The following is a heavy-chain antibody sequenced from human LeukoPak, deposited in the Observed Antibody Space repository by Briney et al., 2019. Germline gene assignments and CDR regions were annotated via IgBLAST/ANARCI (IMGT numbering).Heavy chain of an antibody. CDR2: IKQDGSEK. CDR3: ARTRGYSYGFTYYYYGMDV. Sequence: SGGSLRLSCAASGFTFSSYWMSWVRQAPGKGLEWVANIKQDGSEKYYVDSVKGRSTISRDNAKNSLYLQMNSLRAEDTAVYYCARTRGYSYGFTYYYYGMDVWGQGTTVTVSS. D-gene: IGHD5-18*01. J-gene: IGHJ6*02. CDR1: GFTFSSYW. V-gene: IGHV3-7*01.